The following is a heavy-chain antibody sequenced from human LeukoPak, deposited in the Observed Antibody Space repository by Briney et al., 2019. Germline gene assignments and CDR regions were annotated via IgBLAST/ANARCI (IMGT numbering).Heavy chain of an antibody. Sequence: PSETLSLTCTVSGGSISSSSYYWGWIRQPPGKGLEWIGSIYYSGSTYYNPSLKSRVTISVDTSKNQFSLKLSSVTAADTAVYYCARAGRVGAYSVWGQGTLVTVSS. V-gene: IGHV4-39*01. CDR3: ARAGRVGAYSV. J-gene: IGHJ4*02. CDR1: GGSISSSSYY. D-gene: IGHD1-26*01. CDR2: IYYSGST.